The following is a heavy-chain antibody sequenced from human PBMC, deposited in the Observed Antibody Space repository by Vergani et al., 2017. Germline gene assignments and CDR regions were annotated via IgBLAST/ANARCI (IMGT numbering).Heavy chain of an antibody. D-gene: IGHD4-23*01. V-gene: IGHV1-18*01. Sequence: QVQLVQSGAEVKKPGASVKVSCKASGYTFTSYGISWVRQAPGQGLEWMGWISAYNGNTNYAQKLQGRVTMTTDTSKSTAYMGLRSLRSDETAVYYCARDTLDYGGNSDYYGMDVWGQGTTVTVSS. CDR1: GYTFTSYG. J-gene: IGHJ6*02. CDR3: ARDTLDYGGNSDYYGMDV. CDR2: ISAYNGNT.